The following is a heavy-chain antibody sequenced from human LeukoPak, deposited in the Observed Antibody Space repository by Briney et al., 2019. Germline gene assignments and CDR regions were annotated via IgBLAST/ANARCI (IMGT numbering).Heavy chain of an antibody. D-gene: IGHD6-13*01. CDR1: GYSFADYY. CDR2: IKPNSGGT. V-gene: IGHV1-46*01. Sequence: ASVKVSCKASGYSFADYYMHWVRQAPGQGLEWMGWIKPNSGGTSYAQKFQGRVTMTRDMSTSTVYMELSSLRSEDTAVYYCARAAAAGKNYMDVWGKGTTVTVSS. J-gene: IGHJ6*03. CDR3: ARAAAAGKNYMDV.